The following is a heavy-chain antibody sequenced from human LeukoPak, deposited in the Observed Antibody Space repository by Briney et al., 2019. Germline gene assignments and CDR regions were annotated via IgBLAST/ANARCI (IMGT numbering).Heavy chain of an antibody. J-gene: IGHJ6*03. D-gene: IGHD1-26*01. CDR2: INHSGST. V-gene: IGHV4-34*01. CDR3: ASQGHHGKIVGTTLSYFYMDV. Sequence: PSETLSLTCAVYGGSLSGYYWSWIRQPPGKGLEWIGEINHSGSTNYNPPLKSRVTISVDTSKNQFSLKLSSVTAADTAFYYCASQGHHGKIVGTTLSYFYMDVWGKGTTVTVSS. CDR1: GGSLSGYY.